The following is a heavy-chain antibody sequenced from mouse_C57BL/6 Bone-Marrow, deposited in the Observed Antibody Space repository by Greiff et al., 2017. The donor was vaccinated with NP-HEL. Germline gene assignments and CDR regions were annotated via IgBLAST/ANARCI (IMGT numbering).Heavy chain of an antibody. D-gene: IGHD1-1*01. Sequence: EVQRVESGAELVRPGASVKLSCTASGFNIKDDYMHWVKQRPEQGLEWIGWIDPENGDTEYASKFQGKATITADTSSNTAYLQLSSLTSEDTAVYYCTHYYGSSPYFDYWGQGTTLTVSS. CDR2: IDPENGDT. CDR3: THYYGSSPYFDY. J-gene: IGHJ2*01. V-gene: IGHV14-4*01. CDR1: GFNIKDDY.